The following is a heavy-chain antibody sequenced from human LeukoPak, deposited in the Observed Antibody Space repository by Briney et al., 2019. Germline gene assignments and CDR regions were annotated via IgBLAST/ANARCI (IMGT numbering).Heavy chain of an antibody. CDR3: ARGRFLDAFDI. Sequence: SETLSLTCTVSGGSISSYYWSWIGQRPGKGLEWIGYIYYSGSTKYTPSLKSRVTISVDTSKNQFSLKLSSVTAADTAVYYCARGRFLDAFDIWGQGTMVTVSS. D-gene: IGHD3-3*01. V-gene: IGHV4-59*01. CDR1: GGSISSYY. CDR2: IYYSGST. J-gene: IGHJ3*02.